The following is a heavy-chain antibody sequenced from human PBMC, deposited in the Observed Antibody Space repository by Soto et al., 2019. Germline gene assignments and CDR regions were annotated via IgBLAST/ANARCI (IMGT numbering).Heavy chain of an antibody. V-gene: IGHV4-59*01. J-gene: IGHJ4*02. CDR2: IYYSGST. CDR3: ARGKGYGSGSYYNGKAPFDY. D-gene: IGHD3-10*01. Sequence: SETLSLTCTVSGGSISSYYWSWIRQPPGKGLEWIGYIYYSGSTNYNPSLKSRVTISVDTSKNQFSLKLSSVTAADTAVYYCARGKGYGSGSYYNGKAPFDYWGKGTLVTVSS. CDR1: GGSISSYY.